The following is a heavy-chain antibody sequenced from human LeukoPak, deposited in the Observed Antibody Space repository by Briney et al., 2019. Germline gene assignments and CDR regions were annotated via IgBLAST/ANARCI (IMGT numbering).Heavy chain of an antibody. V-gene: IGHV5-51*01. CDR2: IYPGDSDT. CDR3: ARHLHRGYCSSTSCLNWFDP. D-gene: IGHD2-2*01. J-gene: IGHJ5*02. CDR1: GYSFTSYW. Sequence: GESLQISCKGSGYSFTSYWIGWVRPLPGKGLEWMGIIYPGDSDTRYSPSFQGQVTISADKSISTAYLQWSSLKASDTAVYYCARHLHRGYCSSTSCLNWFDPWGQGTLVTVSS.